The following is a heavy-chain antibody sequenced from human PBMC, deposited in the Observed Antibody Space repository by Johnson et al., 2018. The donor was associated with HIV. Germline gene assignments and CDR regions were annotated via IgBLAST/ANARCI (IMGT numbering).Heavy chain of an antibody. CDR3: ARDDIRDGKSFDI. CDR1: GFTFDDYA. J-gene: IGHJ3*02. V-gene: IGHV3-66*01. CDR2: IYSGGST. Sequence: VQLVESGGGLVQPGRSLRLSCAASGFTFDDYAMHWVRQAPGKGLEWVSGIYSGGSTYYADSVKGRFTISRDNSKNTLYLQMNSLRAEDTAVYYCARDDIRDGKSFDIWGQGTMVTVSS.